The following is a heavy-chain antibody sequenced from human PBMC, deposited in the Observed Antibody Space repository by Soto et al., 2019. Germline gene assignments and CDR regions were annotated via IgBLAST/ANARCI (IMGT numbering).Heavy chain of an antibody. CDR3: ARDQTVLDY. Sequence: ASVKVSCKASGYTFTTYAFNWVRQAPGQGLEWMGWISAYSGNTKYAQKFQGRVTMTTDASTSTAYMEMRSLTSDDTAVYYCARDQTVLDYWGQGTLGTVSS. D-gene: IGHD4-4*01. CDR2: ISAYSGNT. CDR1: GYTFTTYA. V-gene: IGHV1-18*01. J-gene: IGHJ4*02.